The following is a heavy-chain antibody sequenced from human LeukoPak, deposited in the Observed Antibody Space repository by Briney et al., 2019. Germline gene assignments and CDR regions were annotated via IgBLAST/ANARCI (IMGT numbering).Heavy chain of an antibody. D-gene: IGHD4-17*01. CDR2: IYYSGST. CDR3: ARGDGDYPYYYYGMDV. Sequence: SQTLSLTCTVSGGSISSGGYYWSWLRQHPGTGLEWIGHIYYSGSTYYNPSLKSRVTISVDTSKNQFSLKLSSVTAADTAVYYCARGDGDYPYYYYGMDVWGQGTTVTVSS. V-gene: IGHV4-31*03. CDR1: GGSISSGGYY. J-gene: IGHJ6*02.